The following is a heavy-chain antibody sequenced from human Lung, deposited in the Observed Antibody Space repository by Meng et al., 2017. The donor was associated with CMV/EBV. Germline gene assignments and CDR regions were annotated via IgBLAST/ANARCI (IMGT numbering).Heavy chain of an antibody. J-gene: IGHJ4*02. Sequence: AASGLELSGYAKGWVRQGRMKGLECVAANANDGGGTVNGNAVNGRFTIYRDNSRRTVYLQMGSLRADDVAVYYYAKTGGYTSGCSDYWGQGTLVTVSS. CDR2: NANDGGGT. V-gene: IGHV3-64*01. D-gene: IGHD6-19*01. CDR3: AKTGGYTSGCSDY. CDR1: GLELSGYA.